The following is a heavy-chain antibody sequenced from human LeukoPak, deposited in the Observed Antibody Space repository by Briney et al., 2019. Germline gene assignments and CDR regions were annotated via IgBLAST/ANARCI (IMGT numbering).Heavy chain of an antibody. CDR3: ARDQGEGATDY. Sequence: GGSLRLSCAASGFTFSSYAMSWVRQAPGKGLEWVSAISGSGGSTYYADSVKGRFTISRDNAKNSLYLQMNSLRAEDTAVYYCARDQGEGATDYWGQGTLVTVSS. CDR2: ISGSGGST. V-gene: IGHV3-23*01. CDR1: GFTFSSYA. D-gene: IGHD1-26*01. J-gene: IGHJ4*02.